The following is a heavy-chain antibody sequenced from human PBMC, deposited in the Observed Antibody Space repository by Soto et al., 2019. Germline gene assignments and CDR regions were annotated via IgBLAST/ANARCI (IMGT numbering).Heavy chain of an antibody. Sequence: PGESLKISCQGSGYSFNTYWIGWVRQMPGKGLEWMGIIYPGDSDTRYSPSFQGQITISVDKSISTAYLQWSSLKASDTAMYYCARPTYYYDSSGTGPYYYGMDVWGQGTTVTVS. CDR2: IYPGDSDT. V-gene: IGHV5-51*01. CDR3: ARPTYYYDSSGTGPYYYGMDV. CDR1: GYSFNTYW. D-gene: IGHD3-22*01. J-gene: IGHJ6*02.